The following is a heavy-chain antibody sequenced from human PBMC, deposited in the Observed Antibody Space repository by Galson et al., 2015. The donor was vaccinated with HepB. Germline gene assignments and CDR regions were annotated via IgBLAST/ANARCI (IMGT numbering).Heavy chain of an antibody. D-gene: IGHD2-2*01. Sequence: SLRLSCAASGFTFSSYAMHWVRQAPGKGLEWVAVISYDGSNKYYADSVKGRFTISRDNSKNTLYLQMNSLRAEDTAVYYCARDPGVPAANSRRHNWFDPWGQGTLVTVSS. CDR1: GFTFSSYA. J-gene: IGHJ5*02. CDR2: ISYDGSNK. CDR3: ARDPGVPAANSRRHNWFDP. V-gene: IGHV3-30*04.